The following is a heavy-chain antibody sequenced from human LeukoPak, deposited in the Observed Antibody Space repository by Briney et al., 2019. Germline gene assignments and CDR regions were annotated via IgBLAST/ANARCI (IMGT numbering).Heavy chain of an antibody. J-gene: IGHJ4*02. Sequence: PSETLSLTCTVSGGSISSSRYYWGWIRQPPGKGLEWIGTIYNSETTYYNPSLKSRVTMSVDTSKNQFSLKLFSVTAADTAFYYCARVPKLTTPFDYWGQGTLVTVSS. CDR2: IYNSETT. V-gene: IGHV4-39*07. CDR3: ARVPKLTTPFDY. D-gene: IGHD4-17*01. CDR1: GGSISSSRYY.